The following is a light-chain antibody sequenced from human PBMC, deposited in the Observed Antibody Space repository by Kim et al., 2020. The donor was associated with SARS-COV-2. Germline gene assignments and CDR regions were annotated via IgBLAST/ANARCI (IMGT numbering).Light chain of an antibody. Sequence: APGEIATLPCRASQSVSSYFAWYQQKPGQAPRLLIYGASSRATGIPARFSGSGSGTDFTLAISSLEPEDFAVYYCQQRSNWPPFTFGPGTKVDIK. CDR2: GAS. CDR3: QQRSNWPPFT. J-gene: IGKJ3*01. CDR1: QSVSSY. V-gene: IGKV3-11*01.